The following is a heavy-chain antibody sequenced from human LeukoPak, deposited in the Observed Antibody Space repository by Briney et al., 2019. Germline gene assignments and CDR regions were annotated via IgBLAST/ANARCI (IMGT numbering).Heavy chain of an antibody. D-gene: IGHD2-2*01. Sequence: GGSLRLSCAASGFIFTNYFMSWVRQAPGKGLEWVASIKHDGSEKYYVDSVRGRFTISRDNTKNSLYLQMNSLRAEDTAVYYCARGRYSSRSGGYYFDIWGQGTLVTVSS. CDR2: IKHDGSEK. CDR3: ARGRYSSRSGGYYFDI. CDR1: GFIFTNYF. V-gene: IGHV3-7*01. J-gene: IGHJ4*02.